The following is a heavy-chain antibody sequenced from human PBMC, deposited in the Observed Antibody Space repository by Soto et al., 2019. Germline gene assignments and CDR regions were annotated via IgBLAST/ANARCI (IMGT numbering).Heavy chain of an antibody. CDR2: INPNSGGT. V-gene: IGHV1-2*04. J-gene: IGHJ6*02. CDR1: GYTFTGCY. D-gene: IGHD3-10*01. Sequence: ASVKVSCKASGYTFTGCYMHWVRQAPGQGLEWMGWINPNSGGTNYAQKFQGWVTMTRDTSISTAYMELSRLRSDDTAVYYCARDTYYYGSGSYYTLYYYYGMDVWGQGTTVTVSS. CDR3: ARDTYYYGSGSYYTLYYYYGMDV.